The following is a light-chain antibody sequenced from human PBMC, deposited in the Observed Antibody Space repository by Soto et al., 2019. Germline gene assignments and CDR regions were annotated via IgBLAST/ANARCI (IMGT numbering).Light chain of an antibody. V-gene: IGKV3-20*01. Sequence: EIVLTQSPGTLSLSPGERATLSCRASQSIASNYLAWYQQKPGQAPRLLIYGASSRATGIPDRFSGSWSGTDFTLIISRLEPEDFAVYYCQHYGSSPDTFGQGTRLEIK. J-gene: IGKJ5*01. CDR1: QSIASNY. CDR2: GAS. CDR3: QHYGSSPDT.